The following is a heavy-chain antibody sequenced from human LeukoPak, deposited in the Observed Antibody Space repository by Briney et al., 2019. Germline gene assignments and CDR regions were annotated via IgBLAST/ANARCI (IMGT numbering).Heavy chain of an antibody. V-gene: IGHV1-69*13. Sequence: SVKVSCKASGGTFSGYAISWVRQAPGQGLEWMGGIIPIFGTANYAQKFQGRVTITADESTSTAYMELSSLRSEDTAVYYCAKKWVVPAAWYSSSWPHDAFDIWGQGTMVTVSS. J-gene: IGHJ3*02. D-gene: IGHD6-13*01. CDR3: AKKWVVPAAWYSSSWPHDAFDI. CDR1: GGTFSGYA. CDR2: IIPIFGTA.